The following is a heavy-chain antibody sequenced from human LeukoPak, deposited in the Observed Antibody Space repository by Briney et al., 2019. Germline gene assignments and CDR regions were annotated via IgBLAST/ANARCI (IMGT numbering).Heavy chain of an antibody. CDR3: ARGDCSSTSCYIINWFDP. V-gene: IGHV1-2*02. CDR2: INPNSGGT. CDR1: GYTFTGYY. J-gene: IGHJ5*02. Sequence: GASVKVSCKVSGYTFTGYYMHWVRQAPGQGLEWMGWINPNSGGTNYAQKFQGRVTTTRDTSISTAYMELSRLRSDDTAVYYCARGDCSSTSCYIINWFDPWGQGTLVTVSS. D-gene: IGHD2-2*01.